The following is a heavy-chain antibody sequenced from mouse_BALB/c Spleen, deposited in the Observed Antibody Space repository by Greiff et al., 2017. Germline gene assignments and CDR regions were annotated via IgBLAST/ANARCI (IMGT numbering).Heavy chain of an antibody. CDR3: ARRDSSGFFAY. CDR2: INPSNGRT. J-gene: IGHJ3*01. CDR1: GYTFTSYW. D-gene: IGHD3-2*01. Sequence: VQLQQSGAELVKPGASVKLSCKASGYTFTSYWMHWVKQRPGQGLEWIGEINPSNGRTNYNEKFKSKATLTVDKSSSTAYMQLSSLTSEDSAVYYCARRDSSGFFAYWGQGTLVTVSA. V-gene: IGHV1S81*02.